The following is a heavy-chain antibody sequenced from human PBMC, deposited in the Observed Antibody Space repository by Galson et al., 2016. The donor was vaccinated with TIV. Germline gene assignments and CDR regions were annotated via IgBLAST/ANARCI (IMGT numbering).Heavy chain of an antibody. CDR1: GFTFSKYA. CDR2: VHAGGGGA. D-gene: IGHD4-17*01. J-gene: IGHJ3*01. V-gene: IGHV3-23*01. CDR3: ARDPNGDGIGAFDF. Sequence: SLRLSCAASGFTFSKYAMIWVRQAPGKGLEWVSAVHAGGGGASYSDSAKGRFTISRDNSRNTLFLQMSSLTVEDTAVYFCARDPNGDGIGAFDFWGRGIMVTVSS.